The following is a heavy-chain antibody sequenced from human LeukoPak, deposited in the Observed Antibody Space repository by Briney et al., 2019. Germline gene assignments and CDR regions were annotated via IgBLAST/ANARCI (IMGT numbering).Heavy chain of an antibody. CDR3: ARALRGYSYGYDYYYMDV. Sequence: GGSLRLSCAASGFTLSSDYMSWVSPAPGEGLEWVSVIYSGGSTYYADSVKGRFSISRDNSKNTLYLQMNSLRAEDTAVYYCARALRGYSYGYDYYYMDVWGKGTTVTVSS. CDR2: IYSGGST. D-gene: IGHD5-18*01. V-gene: IGHV3-53*01. J-gene: IGHJ6*03. CDR1: GFTLSSDY.